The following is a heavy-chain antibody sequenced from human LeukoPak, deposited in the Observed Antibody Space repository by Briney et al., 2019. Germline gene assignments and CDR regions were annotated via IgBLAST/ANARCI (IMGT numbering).Heavy chain of an antibody. CDR3: ARVQQLGYYYYYYYMDV. CDR1: GDSISSSNW. D-gene: IGHD6-13*01. J-gene: IGHJ6*03. Sequence: SETLSLTCAVSGDSISSSNWWSWVRPPPGKGLEWIGEIYHSGSTNYNPSLKSRVTISVDKSKNQFSLKLSSVTAADTAVYYCARVQQLGYYYYYYYMDVWGKGTTVTVSS. V-gene: IGHV4-4*02. CDR2: IYHSGST.